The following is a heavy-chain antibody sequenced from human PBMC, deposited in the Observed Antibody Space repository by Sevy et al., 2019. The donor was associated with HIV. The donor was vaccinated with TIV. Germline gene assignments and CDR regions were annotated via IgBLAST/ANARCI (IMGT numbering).Heavy chain of an antibody. D-gene: IGHD3-3*01. V-gene: IGHV3-64D*09. CDR2: ISSSGSGT. J-gene: IGHJ6*02. Sequence: GGSLRLSCSASGFTFSGSALHWVRQAPGKGLEYVSVISSSGSGTYYAESVKGRFTISRDNSKNTLYLQMRSLRTEDTAVYYCWKDSIFYDSSSGYRPFYYYGMGVWGQGTSVTVSS. CDR1: GFTFSGSA. CDR3: WKDSIFYDSSSGYRPFYYYGMGV.